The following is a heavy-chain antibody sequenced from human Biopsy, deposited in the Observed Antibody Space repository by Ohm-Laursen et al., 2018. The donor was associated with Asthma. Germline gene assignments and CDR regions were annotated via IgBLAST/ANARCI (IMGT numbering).Heavy chain of an antibody. CDR1: GFTFGDYW. CDR3: ARTFHFWSPYHAEHYQL. Sequence: GSLRLSCTASGFTFGDYWMSWVRQVPGKELEWVANIKHDGTEKNHVDSLKGRFTISRDNAKNSLYLQMNSLRAEDTAVYYCARTFHFWSPYHAEHYQLWGQGTLVTVPS. D-gene: IGHD3-3*02. CDR2: IKHDGTEK. J-gene: IGHJ1*01. V-gene: IGHV3-7*01.